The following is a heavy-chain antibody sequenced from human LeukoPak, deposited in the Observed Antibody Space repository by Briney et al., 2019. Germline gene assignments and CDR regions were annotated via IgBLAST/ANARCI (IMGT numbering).Heavy chain of an antibody. J-gene: IGHJ6*03. CDR1: GYSFTTYD. Sequence: GASVKVSCKASGYSFTTYDINWVRQAAGQGLEWVAWMSPNSGNTGYAQKFQGRVTMTRNTSISTAYMELSSLRSEDTAVYYCARGPQAPGYCSGGSCYSFYYYYMDVWGKGTTVTVSS. V-gene: IGHV1-8*01. CDR3: ARGPQAPGYCSGGSCYSFYYYYMDV. CDR2: MSPNSGNT. D-gene: IGHD2-15*01.